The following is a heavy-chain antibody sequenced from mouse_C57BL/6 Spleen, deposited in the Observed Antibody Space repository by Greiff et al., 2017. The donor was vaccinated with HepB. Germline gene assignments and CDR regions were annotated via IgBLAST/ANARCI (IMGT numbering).Heavy chain of an antibody. D-gene: IGHD2-10*02. V-gene: IGHV7-1*01. Sequence: EVMLVESGGGLVQSGRSLRLSCATSGFTFSDFYMEWVRQAPGKGLEWIAASRNKANDYTTEYSASVKGRFIVSRDTSQSILYLQMNALRAEDTAIYYCARDACGYGSWYFDVWGTGTTVTVSS. J-gene: IGHJ1*03. CDR1: GFTFSDFY. CDR3: ARDACGYGSWYFDV. CDR2: SRNKANDYTT.